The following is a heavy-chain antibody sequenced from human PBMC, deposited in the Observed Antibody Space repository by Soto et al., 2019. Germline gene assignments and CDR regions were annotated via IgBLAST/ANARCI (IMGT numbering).Heavy chain of an antibody. V-gene: IGHV4-59*08. D-gene: IGHD6-13*01. Sequence: QVQLQESGPGLVKPSETLSLTCTVSGGSISSYYWSWIRQPPGKGPEWIGYIYYSGSTNYNPSLKSRVTISVDTSKNQFSLKLSSVTAADTAVYYCARRYSSSFDYWGQGTLVTVSS. CDR3: ARRYSSSFDY. CDR2: IYYSGST. CDR1: GGSISSYY. J-gene: IGHJ4*02.